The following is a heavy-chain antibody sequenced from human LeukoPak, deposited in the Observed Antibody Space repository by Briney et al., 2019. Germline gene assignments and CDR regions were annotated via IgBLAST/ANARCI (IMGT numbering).Heavy chain of an antibody. D-gene: IGHD6-19*01. V-gene: IGHV1-18*01. CDR3: SREGGPVAVAANYFDC. J-gene: IGHJ4*02. CDR1: GYTFSSSYG. Sequence: GASVKVSCKASGYTFSSSYGISWVRQAPRQGLEWMGWISGYNGNTNYAQKFQGRVTLTTDISTSTTYMELRRLRSDDAAVYDCSREGGPVAVAANYFDCWGQGTLVTVSS. CDR2: ISGYNGNT.